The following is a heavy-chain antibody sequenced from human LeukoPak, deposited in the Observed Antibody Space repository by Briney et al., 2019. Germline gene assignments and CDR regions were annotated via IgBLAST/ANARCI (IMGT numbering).Heavy chain of an antibody. Sequence: GASVKVSCKASGYTFTSYGISWVRQAPGQGLEWVGWISAYNGNTNYAQKLQGRVTMTTDTSTSTAYMELRSLRSDDTAVYYCARPTFGGVIVADDYWGQGTLVTVSS. V-gene: IGHV1-18*01. D-gene: IGHD3-16*02. CDR2: ISAYNGNT. J-gene: IGHJ4*02. CDR3: ARPTFGGVIVADDY. CDR1: GYTFTSYG.